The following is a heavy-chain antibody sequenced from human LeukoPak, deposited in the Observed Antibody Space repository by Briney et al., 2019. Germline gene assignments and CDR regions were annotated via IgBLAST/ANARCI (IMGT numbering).Heavy chain of an antibody. J-gene: IGHJ4*02. V-gene: IGHV3-9*01. D-gene: IGHD5-12*01. Sequence: PGRSLRLSCAASGFTFDDYAMHWVRQAPGKGLEWVSGITWNSDSIDYADSVKGRFTISRDNSKNTLYLQMNSLRAEDTAVYYCAKSPGGGYSGYDLDYWGQGTLVTVSS. CDR1: GFTFDDYA. CDR3: AKSPGGGYSGYDLDY. CDR2: ITWNSDSI.